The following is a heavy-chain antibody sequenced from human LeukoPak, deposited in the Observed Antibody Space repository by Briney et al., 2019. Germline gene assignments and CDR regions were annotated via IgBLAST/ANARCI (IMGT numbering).Heavy chain of an antibody. J-gene: IGHJ4*02. CDR1: GGSISSSNYY. CDR2: LYYSGTT. V-gene: IGHV4-39*01. CDR3: ARLEMMDYGDYVNFDY. D-gene: IGHD4-17*01. Sequence: SETLSLTCTVSGGSISSSNYYWGWIRQPPGKGLDWIGSLYYSGTTYYNPSLKSRVTISVDTSKNQFSLKLTSVTAADTAVYYCARLEMMDYGDYVNFDYWGQGTLVTVSS.